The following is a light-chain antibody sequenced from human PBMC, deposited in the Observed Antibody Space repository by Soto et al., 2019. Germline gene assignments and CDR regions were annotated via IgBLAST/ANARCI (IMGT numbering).Light chain of an antibody. CDR1: QSVSSY. Sequence: EIVLTQSPATLSLSPGERATLSCRASQSVSSYLAWFQQKPGQAPRLLIYDASNRATGIPARFSGSGSGTVFTPTISILDPEDFADYYCQQRSNWPYTFGQGTKLDIK. V-gene: IGKV3-11*01. CDR2: DAS. CDR3: QQRSNWPYT. J-gene: IGKJ2*01.